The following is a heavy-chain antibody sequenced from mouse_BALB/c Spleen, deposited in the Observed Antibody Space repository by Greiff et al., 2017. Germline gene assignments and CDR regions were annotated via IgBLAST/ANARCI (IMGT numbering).Heavy chain of an antibody. D-gene: IGHD2-10*02. CDR2: IDPANGNT. J-gene: IGHJ4*01. CDR1: GFNIKDTY. V-gene: IGHV14-3*02. CDR3: ARSGYGNPYAMDY. Sequence: EVKLQESGAELVKPGASVKLSCTASGFNIKDTYMHWVKQRPEQGLEWIGRIDPANGNTKYDPKFQGKATITADTSSNTAYLQLSSLTSEDTAVYYCARSGYGNPYAMDYWGQGTSVTVSS.